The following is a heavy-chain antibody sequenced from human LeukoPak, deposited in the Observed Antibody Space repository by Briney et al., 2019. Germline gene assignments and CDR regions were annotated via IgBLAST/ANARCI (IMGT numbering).Heavy chain of an antibody. CDR1: GFTVSSDY. D-gene: IGHD6-19*01. CDR2: IYSGGST. V-gene: IGHV3-53*01. Sequence: GGSLRLSCAASGFTVSSDYMSWVRQAPGKGLEWVSVIYSGGSTYYADSVKGRFTISRDNSKNTLYLQMNSLRAEDTAVYYCARQSSGWFFDYWGQGTLVTVSS. CDR3: ARQSSGWFFDY. J-gene: IGHJ4*02.